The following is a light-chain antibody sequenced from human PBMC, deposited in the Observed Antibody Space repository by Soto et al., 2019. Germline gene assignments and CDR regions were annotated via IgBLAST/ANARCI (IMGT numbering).Light chain of an antibody. CDR3: QQYGGSPIT. CDR1: QSVSRR. Sequence: EVVLTQSPGTLSLSPGGRATLSCRASQSVSRRLAWYQQRPGQSPRLLISGASMRASGVPVRFIGSGSGTDCTLTITRLEPEDVAVYYCQQYGGSPITLGLGTRLEIK. CDR2: GAS. V-gene: IGKV3-20*01. J-gene: IGKJ5*01.